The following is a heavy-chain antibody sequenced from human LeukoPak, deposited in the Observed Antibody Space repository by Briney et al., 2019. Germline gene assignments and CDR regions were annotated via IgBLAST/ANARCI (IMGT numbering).Heavy chain of an antibody. J-gene: IGHJ4*02. Sequence: AGGSLRLSCTASGFTFSIYGMHWVRQAPGKGLEWVAAILDDGRHKDHAASVRGRFTISRDNAKNSLYLQMNSLRVEDTAFYYCAKDNRRHYTSGPNPDSLHWGQGALVTVSS. D-gene: IGHD6-19*01. CDR3: AKDNRRHYTSGPNPDSLH. CDR1: GFTFSIYG. V-gene: IGHV3-30*18. CDR2: ILDDGRHK.